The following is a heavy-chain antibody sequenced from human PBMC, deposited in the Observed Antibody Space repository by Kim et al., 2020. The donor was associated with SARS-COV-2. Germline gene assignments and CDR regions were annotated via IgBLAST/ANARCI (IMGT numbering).Heavy chain of an antibody. CDR1: GFTFSSYG. J-gene: IGHJ4*02. V-gene: IGHV3-30*18. CDR2: ISYDGSNK. CDR3: AKDFSSSVELDY. D-gene: IGHD6-6*01. Sequence: GGSLRLSCAASGFTFSSYGMHWVRQAPGKGLEWVAVISYDGSNKYYADSVKGRFTISRDNSKNTLYLQMNSLRAEDTAVYYCAKDFSSSVELDYWGQGTL.